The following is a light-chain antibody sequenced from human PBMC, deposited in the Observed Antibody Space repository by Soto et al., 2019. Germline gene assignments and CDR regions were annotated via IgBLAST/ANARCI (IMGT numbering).Light chain of an antibody. CDR3: SSSAGTNSFVL. V-gene: IGLV2-8*01. CDR2: EVN. CDR1: SSDIGGYNS. J-gene: IGLJ3*02. Sequence: QSVLTQPPSASGSPGQSVTISCTGTSSDIGGYNSVSWYQQHPGKAPKLMIYEVNKRPLGVPESFSGSKSGNTASLTVSGLQADDEADYYCSSSAGTNSFVLFGGGTKVTVL.